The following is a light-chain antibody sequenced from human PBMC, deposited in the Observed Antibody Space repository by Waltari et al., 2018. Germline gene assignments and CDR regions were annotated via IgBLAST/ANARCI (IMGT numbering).Light chain of an antibody. Sequence: QSALTQTASVSAPPGQSRTISCPGPSRDGGGDNHATWYQQHPGKAPKLMIYEVSNRPSGVSNRFSGSKSGNTASLTISGLQAEDEADYYCSSYTSSSTYVFGTGTKVTVL. V-gene: IGLV2-14*01. CDR1: SRDGGGDNH. J-gene: IGLJ1*01. CDR3: SSYTSSSTYV. CDR2: EVS.